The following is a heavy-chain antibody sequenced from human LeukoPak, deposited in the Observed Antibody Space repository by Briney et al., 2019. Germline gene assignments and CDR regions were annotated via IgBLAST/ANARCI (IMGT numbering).Heavy chain of an antibody. CDR1: GFTFSSYG. CDR2: ISYDESNK. Sequence: GGSLRLSCAASGFTFSSYGMHWVRQAPGKGLEWVAIISYDESNKYYADSVKGRFTISRDNSKNTLYLQMNSLRAEDTAVYYCAKDRSRSKTYYYDSSGLIPFDYWGQGTLVTVSS. J-gene: IGHJ4*02. CDR3: AKDRSRSKTYYYDSSGLIPFDY. D-gene: IGHD3-22*01. V-gene: IGHV3-30*18.